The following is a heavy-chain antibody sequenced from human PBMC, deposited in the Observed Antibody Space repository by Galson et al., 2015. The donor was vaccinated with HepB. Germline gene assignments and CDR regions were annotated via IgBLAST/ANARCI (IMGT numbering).Heavy chain of an antibody. Sequence: SVKVSCKASGYTFTSYGISWVRQAPGQGLEWMGWISAYNGNTNYAQKLQGRVTMTTDTSTSTAYMELRSLRSDDTAVYYCARVPLVVITNDNWFDPWGQGTLVTVSS. CDR2: ISAYNGNT. CDR1: GYTFTSYG. J-gene: IGHJ5*02. V-gene: IGHV1-18*04. D-gene: IGHD3-22*01. CDR3: ARVPLVVITNDNWFDP.